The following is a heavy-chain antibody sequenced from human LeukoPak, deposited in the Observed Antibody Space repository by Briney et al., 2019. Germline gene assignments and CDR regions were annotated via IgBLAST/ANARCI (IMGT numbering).Heavy chain of an antibody. CDR1: GFTFNSYA. Sequence: GGSLRLSCIASGFTFNSYAMSWVRQAPGKGLEWVSAMSGSDAGTYYADSVKGRFTISRDNSKNTLFLQMNSLRAEDAAIYYCAKAPLGRCTGAICYCFEYWGQGTLVTVSS. CDR3: AKAPLGRCTGAICYCFEY. D-gene: IGHD2-15*01. V-gene: IGHV3-23*01. CDR2: MSGSDAGT. J-gene: IGHJ4*02.